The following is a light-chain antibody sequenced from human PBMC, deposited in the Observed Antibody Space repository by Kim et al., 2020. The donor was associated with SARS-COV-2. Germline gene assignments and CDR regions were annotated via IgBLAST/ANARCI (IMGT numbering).Light chain of an antibody. V-gene: IGKV3-20*01. Sequence: EIVLTQSPGTLSLSPGERATLSCRASQSVNSSYFAWYQQRPGQAPRLLIYATSSRATGIPDRFSGSGSGTDFTLTITRLEPEDFAVYYCQQYGGSPITFGPGTKVDIK. CDR3: QQYGGSPIT. J-gene: IGKJ3*01. CDR1: QSVNSSY. CDR2: ATS.